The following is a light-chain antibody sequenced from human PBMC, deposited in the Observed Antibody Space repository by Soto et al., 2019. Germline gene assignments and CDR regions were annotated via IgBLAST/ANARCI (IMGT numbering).Light chain of an antibody. CDR2: ATA. J-gene: IGKJ2*01. V-gene: IGKV1-39*01. CDR1: QSISSY. Sequence: DIQMTQSPSSLSASVGDRVTITCRASQSISSYLNWYQQKPGKAPKLLIYATASLQSGVPSRFSGSGSGTDFTLTISSLQPEDFEPYYSQQSYSTPPLGPFGQGTKLEIK. CDR3: QQSYSTPPLGP.